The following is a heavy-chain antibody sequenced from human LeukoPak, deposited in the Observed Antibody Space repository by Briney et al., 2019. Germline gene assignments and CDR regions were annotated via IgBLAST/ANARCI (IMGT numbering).Heavy chain of an antibody. CDR2: IYYSGST. CDR1: GGSISSYY. V-gene: IGHV4-59*01. D-gene: IGHD7-27*01. Sequence: SETLSLTCTVSGGSISSYYWSWIRQPPGKGLEWIGYIYYSGSTNYNPSLKSRVSISVDTSKKQFSLKLSSVTAADTAMYYCARDVGPWGYFDYWGQGILVTVSS. J-gene: IGHJ4*02. CDR3: ARDVGPWGYFDY.